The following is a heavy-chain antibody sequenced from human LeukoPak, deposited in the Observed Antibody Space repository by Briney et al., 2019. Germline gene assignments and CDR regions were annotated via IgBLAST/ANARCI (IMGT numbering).Heavy chain of an antibody. CDR2: ISGSGGST. J-gene: IGHJ4*02. V-gene: IGHV3-23*01. CDR3: AKSPEYCGGGCYTAGFDY. CDR1: GFTFSSYA. Sequence: GGSLRLSCAASGFTFSSYAMSWVRQAPGKGLEWVSAISGSGGSTYYADSVKGRFTISRDNSKNTLYLQMNSLRAEDTAVYYCAKSPEYCGGGCYTAGFDYWGQGTLVTVSS. D-gene: IGHD2-21*02.